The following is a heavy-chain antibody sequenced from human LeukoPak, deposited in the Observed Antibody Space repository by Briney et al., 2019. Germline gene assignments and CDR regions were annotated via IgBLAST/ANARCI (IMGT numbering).Heavy chain of an antibody. CDR2: INTNTGNP. J-gene: IGHJ5*02. V-gene: IGHV7-4-1*02. CDR1: GYTFTSYA. Sequence: RASVKVSCKASGYTFTSYAMNWVRQAPGQGLEWMGWINTNTGNPTYAQGFTGRFVFSLDTSVSTAYLQISSLKAEDTAVYYCARAPVRRKYCSGGSCYVWFDPWGQGTLVTVSS. CDR3: ARAPVRRKYCSGGSCYVWFDP. D-gene: IGHD2-15*01.